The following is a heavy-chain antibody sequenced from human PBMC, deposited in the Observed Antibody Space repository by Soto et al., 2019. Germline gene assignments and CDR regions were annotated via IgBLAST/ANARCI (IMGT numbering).Heavy chain of an antibody. Sequence: QVQLVQSGAEVRKPGSSVKVSCKAPGGTFSTYIISWVRQAPGQGLEWMGRIIPIPDITNYAQKFQGRVTVTGDRSRSTAYMELTSLKSEDTAVYYCARDRITTRGDAFDLWGQGTMVTVSS. V-gene: IGHV1-69*08. CDR2: IIPIPDIT. J-gene: IGHJ3*01. D-gene: IGHD3-3*01. CDR3: ARDRITTRGDAFDL. CDR1: GGTFSTYI.